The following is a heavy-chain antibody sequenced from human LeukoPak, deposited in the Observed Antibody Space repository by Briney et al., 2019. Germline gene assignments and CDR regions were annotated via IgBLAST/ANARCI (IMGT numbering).Heavy chain of an antibody. CDR3: ARDTGAARLWFDP. V-gene: IGHV1-2*06. CDR1: GYTFTDYY. Sequence: ASVKVSCKASGYTFTDYYVHWVRQAPGQGLEWMGRINPNSGGTNYAQNFQGRVTMTRDTSISTAYMELSRLRSDDTAVYYCARDTGAARLWFDPWGQGTLVTVSS. CDR2: INPNSGGT. J-gene: IGHJ5*02. D-gene: IGHD6-6*01.